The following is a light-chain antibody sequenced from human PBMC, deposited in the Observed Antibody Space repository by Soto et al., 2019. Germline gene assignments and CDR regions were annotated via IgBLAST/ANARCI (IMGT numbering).Light chain of an antibody. J-gene: IGKJ1*01. CDR2: GAS. CDR3: QQYSHWRT. Sequence: EIMMTQSPANVSVFPGERATLSCRASQSIDSDLAWYQQKPGHVPRLLIYGASTRATGVPARLSGSGSGTEFTLTIISLQSDDFAVYYCQQYSHWRTFGPGTKVEI. CDR1: QSIDSD. V-gene: IGKV3-15*01.